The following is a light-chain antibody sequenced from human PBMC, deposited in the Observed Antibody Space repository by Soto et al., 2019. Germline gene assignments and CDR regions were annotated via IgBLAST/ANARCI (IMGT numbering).Light chain of an antibody. CDR3: AAWDDSLNGQVV. Sequence: QSVLTQPPSASGTPGQRVTLSCSGSSSNIGSNTVNWYQLLPGTAPQLLIFNNNQRPSGVPDLFSGSKSGTSASLAISGLQSEDEAAYYCAAWDDSLNGQVVFGGGTKLTVL. CDR2: NNN. V-gene: IGLV1-44*01. CDR1: SSNIGSNT. J-gene: IGLJ2*01.